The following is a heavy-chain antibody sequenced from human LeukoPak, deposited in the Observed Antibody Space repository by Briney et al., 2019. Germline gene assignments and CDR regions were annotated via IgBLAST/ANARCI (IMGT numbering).Heavy chain of an antibody. CDR3: AKDAPVNIVVVPAANS. CDR2: ISSSSSYI. V-gene: IGHV3-21*04. CDR1: GFTFSSYS. D-gene: IGHD2-2*01. J-gene: IGHJ4*02. Sequence: GGSLRLSCAASGFTFSSYSMNCVRQAPGTGLEWVSSISSSSSYIYYADSVKGRFTISRDNSKKTLYLQMNSLRAEDTAVYYCAKDAPVNIVVVPAANSWGQGTLVTVSS.